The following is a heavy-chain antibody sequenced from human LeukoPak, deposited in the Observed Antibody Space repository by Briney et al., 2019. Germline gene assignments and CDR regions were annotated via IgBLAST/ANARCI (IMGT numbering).Heavy chain of an antibody. D-gene: IGHD3-10*01. Sequence: GGSLRLSCAASGFTFSRYGMHWVRQAPGKGLEWVAVIWYDGSNKYYADSVKGRFTISRDNSKNTLYLQMNSLRAEDTAVYYCARDSTMVRGPLGYWGQGTLVTVSS. CDR1: GFTFSRYG. J-gene: IGHJ4*02. V-gene: IGHV3-33*01. CDR3: ARDSTMVRGPLGY. CDR2: IWYDGSNK.